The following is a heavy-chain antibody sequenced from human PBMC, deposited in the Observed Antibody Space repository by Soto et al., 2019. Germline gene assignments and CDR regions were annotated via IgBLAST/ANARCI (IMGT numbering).Heavy chain of an antibody. CDR2: IIPIFGTA. Sequence: SVKVSCKASGGTFSSYAISWVRQAPGQGLEWMGGIIPIFGTANYAQKFQGRVTITADESTSTAYMELSSLRSEDTAVYYCARDRDIVVVVAGSSDAFHIWGQGTMVTVSS. CDR1: GGTFSSYA. V-gene: IGHV1-69*13. D-gene: IGHD2-15*01. CDR3: ARDRDIVVVVAGSSDAFHI. J-gene: IGHJ3*02.